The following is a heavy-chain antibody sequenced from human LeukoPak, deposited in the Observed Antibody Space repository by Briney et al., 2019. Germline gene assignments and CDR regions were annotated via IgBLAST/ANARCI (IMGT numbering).Heavy chain of an antibody. CDR1: GYTFTRHD. J-gene: IGHJ4*02. CDR2: MNPNTGNA. Sequence: ASVKVSCKTSGYTFTRHDIHWVRQGTGLGREWIGWMNPNTGNAGYAPTFQGRVTMTRNTAISTAYMEVSGLRSDDTAVFFCVRGFYGSETYYFDYWGQGTLVTVSS. D-gene: IGHD4-17*01. V-gene: IGHV1-8*01. CDR3: VRGFYGSETYYFDY.